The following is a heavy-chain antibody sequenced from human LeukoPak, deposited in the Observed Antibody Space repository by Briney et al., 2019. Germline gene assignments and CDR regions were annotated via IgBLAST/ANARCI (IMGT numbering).Heavy chain of an antibody. CDR3: ARHPELYFFDY. J-gene: IGHJ4*02. Sequence: PSETLSLTCTVSGASISTYYWTWIRQLPGKGLEWIGYLYYGGSAAYNPSLKSRVTISADTSKNQVSLTLSSVTAADTAVYYCARHPELYFFDYWGQGTLVTVSS. D-gene: IGHD3-10*01. CDR2: LYYGGSA. CDR1: GASISTYY. V-gene: IGHV4-59*08.